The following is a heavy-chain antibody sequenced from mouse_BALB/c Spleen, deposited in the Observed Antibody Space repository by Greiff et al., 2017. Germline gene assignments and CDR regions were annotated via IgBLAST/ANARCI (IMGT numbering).Heavy chain of an antibody. V-gene: IGHV5-17*02. D-gene: IGHD3-3*01. CDR3: AREGTRAMDY. CDR1: GFTFSSFG. Sequence: DVQLVESGGGLVQPGGSRKLSCAASGFTFSSFGMHWVRQAPEKGLEWVAYISSGSSTIYYADTVKGRFTISRDNPKNTLFLQMTSLRSEDTAMYYCAREGTRAMDYWGQGTSVTVSS. CDR2: ISSGSSTI. J-gene: IGHJ4*01.